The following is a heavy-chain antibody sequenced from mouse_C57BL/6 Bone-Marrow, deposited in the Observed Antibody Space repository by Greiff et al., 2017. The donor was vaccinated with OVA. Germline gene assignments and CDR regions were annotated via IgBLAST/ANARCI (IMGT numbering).Heavy chain of an antibody. CDR3: ASTVVYWYFDV. CDR2: INPNNGGT. D-gene: IGHD1-1*01. CDR1: GYTFTDYY. V-gene: IGHV1-26*01. J-gene: IGHJ1*03. Sequence: VQLQQSGPELVKPGASVKISCKASGYTFTDYYMNWVKQSHGKSLEWIGDINPNNGGTSYNQKFKGKATLTVDKSSSTAYMELRSLTSEDSAVYYCASTVVYWYFDVWGTGTTVTVSS.